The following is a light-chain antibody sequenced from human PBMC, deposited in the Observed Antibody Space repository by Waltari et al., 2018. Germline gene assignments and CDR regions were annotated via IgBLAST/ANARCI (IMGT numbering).Light chain of an antibody. J-gene: IGLJ1*01. CDR3: SSYTSTNTGV. V-gene: IGLV2-14*01. Sequence: QSALTQPASVSGSPGQSTTIPCTGTSSAVGSYNYVSWYQQYPGQAPQLSIYAVSYRPSGISNRFSGSKSGNTATLTISGLQAEDEADYYCSSYTSTNTGVFGTGTKVTVL. CDR2: AVS. CDR1: SSAVGSYNY.